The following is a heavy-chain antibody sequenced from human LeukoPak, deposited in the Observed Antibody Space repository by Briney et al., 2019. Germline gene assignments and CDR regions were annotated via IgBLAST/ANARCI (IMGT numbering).Heavy chain of an antibody. V-gene: IGHV5-51*01. CDR1: GYSFTSYW. CDR3: ARHVTTASAARGFAI. Sequence: GESLKISCKGSGYSFTSYWVAWLRQMPGKGLEWMGIIYPRDSDTRYSPSFQGQVTISADKSINTAYLQWSGLKASDIAVYYCARHVTTASAARGFAIWGQGTMVTVSS. J-gene: IGHJ3*02. D-gene: IGHD1-14*01. CDR2: IYPRDSDT.